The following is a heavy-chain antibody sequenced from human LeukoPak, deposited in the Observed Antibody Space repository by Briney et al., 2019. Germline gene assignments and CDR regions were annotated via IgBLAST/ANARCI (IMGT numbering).Heavy chain of an antibody. V-gene: IGHV3-49*04. CDR3: TRVGCSGGSCYSTQYFQH. J-gene: IGHJ1*01. D-gene: IGHD2-15*01. CDR1: GFTFGDYA. CDR2: IRSKAYGGTT. Sequence: GGSLRLSCTASGFTFGDYAMSWVRQAPGKGLEWVGFIRSKAYGGTTEYAASVKGRFTISRDDSESIAYLQMNSLKTEDTAVYYCTRVGCSGGSCYSTQYFQHWGQGTLVTVSS.